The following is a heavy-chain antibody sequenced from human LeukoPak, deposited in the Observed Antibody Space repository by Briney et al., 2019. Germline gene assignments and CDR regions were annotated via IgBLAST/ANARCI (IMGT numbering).Heavy chain of an antibody. CDR1: EFTFSNSA. CDR2: ITSSSSSI. CDR3: ARDRGSYGAADY. Sequence: GGSLRLSCAASEFTFSNSAMNWVRQAPGKGLEWVSYITSSSSSIYYADSVKGRFTTSRDNAKNSLYLQMNSLRDEDTAVYYCARDRGSYGAADYWGQGTLVTVSS. D-gene: IGHD1-26*01. V-gene: IGHV3-48*02. J-gene: IGHJ4*02.